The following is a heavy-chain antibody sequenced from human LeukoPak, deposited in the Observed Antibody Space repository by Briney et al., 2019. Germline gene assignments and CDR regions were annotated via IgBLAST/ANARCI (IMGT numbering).Heavy chain of an antibody. D-gene: IGHD1-26*01. CDR1: GFTFSSYS. CDR2: ISSRSSYI. Sequence: GSLRLSCGASGFTFSSYSMAWVRQAPGKGLEWLSSISSRSSYIYYGDSVKGRFTISRDNAKNSLYLQMNSLRAEDTAVYYCARERTGSYDPHFDYWGQGTLVTVSS. V-gene: IGHV3-21*04. J-gene: IGHJ4*02. CDR3: ARERTGSYDPHFDY.